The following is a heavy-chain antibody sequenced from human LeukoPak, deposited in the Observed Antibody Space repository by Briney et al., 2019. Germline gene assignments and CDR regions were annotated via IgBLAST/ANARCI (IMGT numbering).Heavy chain of an antibody. V-gene: IGHV1-69*04. J-gene: IGHJ6*02. CDR1: GGTLSSYA. CDR3: ARTMVRGVLKGYGMDV. CDR2: IIPILGIA. Sequence: GASVKVSCKASGGTLSSYAISWVRQAPGQGLEWMGRIIPILGIANYAQKFQGRVTITADKSTSTAYMELSSLRSEDTAVYYCARTMVRGVLKGYGMDVWGQGTTVTVSS. D-gene: IGHD3-10*01.